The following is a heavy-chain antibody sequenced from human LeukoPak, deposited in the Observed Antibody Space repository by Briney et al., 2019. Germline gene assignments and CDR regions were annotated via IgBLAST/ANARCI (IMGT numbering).Heavy chain of an antibody. D-gene: IGHD3-3*01. CDR3: ARGYDFWSAGLSEYFQH. CDR1: GYTFTSYG. V-gene: IGHV1-18*01. J-gene: IGHJ1*01. CDR2: ISAYNGNT. Sequence: GASVKVSCKASGYTFTSYGISWVRQAPGQGLEWMGWISAYNGNTNYAQKLQGRVTMTTDTSTSTAYMELRSLRSDDTAVYYCARGYDFWSAGLSEYFQHWGQGTLVTVSS.